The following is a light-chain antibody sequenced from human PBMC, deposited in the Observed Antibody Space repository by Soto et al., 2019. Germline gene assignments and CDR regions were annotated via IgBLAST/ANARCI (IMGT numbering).Light chain of an antibody. Sequence: IQLTQSPSSLSASVGDRVTITCRASQGLNTNLAWYQQKPGKAPNLLIYGASTLQKGVPSRFSGNGSGTDVTLTISSLQPEDLATYYCQQSNNYFTFGPGTKVDIK. CDR2: GAS. CDR1: QGLNTN. V-gene: IGKV1-9*01. CDR3: QQSNNYFT. J-gene: IGKJ3*01.